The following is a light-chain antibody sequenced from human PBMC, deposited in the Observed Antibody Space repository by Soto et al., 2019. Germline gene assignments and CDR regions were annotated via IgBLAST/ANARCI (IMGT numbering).Light chain of an antibody. CDR2: TND. J-gene: IGLJ1*01. V-gene: IGLV1-44*01. CDR1: SSDVGRHT. Sequence: HSVLTQPPSESATPGPRVTISCSGRSSDVGRHTVNWYQQFPRAAPILLIYTNDQRPSGVPDRFSASNSGTSASLPIRGLQSADEADYYSAAWDDSLFPRVFGNGT. CDR3: AAWDDSLFPRV.